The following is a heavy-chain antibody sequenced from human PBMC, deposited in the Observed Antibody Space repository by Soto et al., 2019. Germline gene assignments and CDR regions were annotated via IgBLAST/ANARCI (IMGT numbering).Heavy chain of an antibody. CDR1: GYPVTAYY. Sequence: QLHLVQSGAVVKKPGASVTVSCSASGYPVTAYYMHWVRQAPGRGLEWMGGINPATGAAKYTQTFQGRVTMARGTATGTVFKELGGPTSEDTAVFYFARGGGVGVAGSAAFDMWGQGTLVTVSS. V-gene: IGHV1-2*02. D-gene: IGHD3-3*01. CDR3: ARGGGVGVAGSAAFDM. CDR2: INPATGAA. J-gene: IGHJ3*02.